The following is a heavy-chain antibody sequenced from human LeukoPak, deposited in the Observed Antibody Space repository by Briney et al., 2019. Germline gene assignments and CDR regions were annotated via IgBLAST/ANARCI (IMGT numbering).Heavy chain of an antibody. J-gene: IGHJ4*02. CDR3: ARLPTYYSNYETEGGADI. CDR2: IYYSGST. V-gene: IGHV4-39*07. Sequence: PSETLSLTCTVSGGSISSSSYYWGWIRQPPGKGLEWIGSIYYSGSTYYNPSLKSRVTISVDTSKNQFSLKLSSVTAADTAVYYCARLPTYYSNYETEGGADIWGQGTLVTVSS. D-gene: IGHD4-11*01. CDR1: GGSISSSSYY.